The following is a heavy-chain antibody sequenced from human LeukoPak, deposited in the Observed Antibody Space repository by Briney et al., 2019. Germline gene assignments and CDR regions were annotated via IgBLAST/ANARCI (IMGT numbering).Heavy chain of an antibody. J-gene: IGHJ4*02. CDR2: IGSTSYI. CDR1: GFTLSNYR. CDR3: VRAAPYYFDY. Sequence: KSGGSLRLSCVASGFTLSNYRMNWVRQAPGKGLEWVSSIGSTSYIYYADSLKGRFTISRDNAKNSLYLQMNSLRAEDTAVYYCVRAAPYYFDYWGQGTLVTVSS. V-gene: IGHV3-21*01.